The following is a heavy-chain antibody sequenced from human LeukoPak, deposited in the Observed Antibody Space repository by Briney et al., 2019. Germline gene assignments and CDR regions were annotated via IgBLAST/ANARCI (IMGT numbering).Heavy chain of an antibody. V-gene: IGHV3-7*01. J-gene: IGHJ6*02. CDR1: GFTFSSYW. CDR2: IKQDGSEK. CDR3: ARDCTGIAVAGTCYYYYGMDV. D-gene: IGHD6-19*01. Sequence: GGSLRLSCAASGFTFSSYWMSWARQAPGKGLEWVANIKQDGSEKYYVDSVKGRFTISRDNAKNSLYLQMNSLRAEDTAVYYCARDCTGIAVAGTCYYYYGMDVWGQGTTVTVSS.